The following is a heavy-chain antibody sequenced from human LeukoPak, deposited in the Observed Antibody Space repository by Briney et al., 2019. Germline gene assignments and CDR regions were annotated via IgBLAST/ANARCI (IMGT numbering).Heavy chain of an antibody. CDR2: IYPSGST. CDR1: GGSISSYF. V-gene: IGHV4-4*07. CDR3: ARGWEANLDV. Sequence: PSETLSLTCTVSGGSISSYFWNWIRQPAGKGLEWIGRIYPSGSTNYSPSLKSRVTMSRDTSTNHFFLKLNSMTAADTAVYYCARGWEANLDVWGKGTTVTVSS. J-gene: IGHJ6*04. D-gene: IGHD1-26*01.